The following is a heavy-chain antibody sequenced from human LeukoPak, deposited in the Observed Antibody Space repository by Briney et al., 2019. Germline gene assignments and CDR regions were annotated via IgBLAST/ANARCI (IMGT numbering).Heavy chain of an antibody. CDR3: ATGVVPAAKDRYNWFDP. V-gene: IGHV1-2*02. CDR1: GYTFTGYY. D-gene: IGHD2-2*01. Sequence: ASVKVSCKASGYTFTGYYMHWVRQAPGQGLEWMGWINPNSGGTNYAQKFQGRVTMTEDTSTDTAYMELSSLRSEDTAVYYCATGVVPAAKDRYNWFDPWGQGTLVTVSS. J-gene: IGHJ5*02. CDR2: INPNSGGT.